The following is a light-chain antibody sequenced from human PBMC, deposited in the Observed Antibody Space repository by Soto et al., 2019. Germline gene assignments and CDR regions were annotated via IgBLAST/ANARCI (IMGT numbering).Light chain of an antibody. CDR3: QTWGTGSVV. CDR1: SGHSSYA. CDR2: LNSDGSH. V-gene: IGLV4-69*01. J-gene: IGLJ2*01. Sequence: QSVLTQSPSASASLGASVKLTCTLSSGHSSYAIAWHQQQPEKGPRYLMKLNSDGSHSKGDGIPDRFSGSSSGAERYLTISSLQSEDEADYYCQTWGTGSVVFGAGTKLTVL.